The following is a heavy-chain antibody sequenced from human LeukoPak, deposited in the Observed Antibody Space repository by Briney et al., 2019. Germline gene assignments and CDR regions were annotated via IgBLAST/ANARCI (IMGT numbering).Heavy chain of an antibody. CDR1: GFTFSSYS. Sequence: GGSLRLSCAASGFTFSSYSMNWVRQGPGKGLEWISYISSSGSIIYYAGSVKGRFTISRDNAKNSLYLQMNSLTDEDTALYYCARGAFFSTYYFGSGSADYWGQGSLVTVSS. CDR3: ARGAFFSTYYFGSGSADY. CDR2: ISSSGSII. D-gene: IGHD3-10*01. J-gene: IGHJ4*02. V-gene: IGHV3-48*02.